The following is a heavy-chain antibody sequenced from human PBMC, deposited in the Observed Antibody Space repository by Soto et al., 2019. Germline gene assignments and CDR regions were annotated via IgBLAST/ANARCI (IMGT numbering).Heavy chain of an antibody. CDR3: ARDSEWASDH. Sequence: EVQLVESGGDFVQPGGSLRLSCAASGFTFSSHGMHWVRQAPGKGLEWVSHINDNSKNIYYVDSVRGRFTISRDNAKFSVYLQMNSLRAEDTGVYFCARDSEWASDHWGQGTLVSVSS. J-gene: IGHJ4*02. CDR2: INDNSKNI. V-gene: IGHV3-48*01. CDR1: GFTFSSHG. D-gene: IGHD1-26*01.